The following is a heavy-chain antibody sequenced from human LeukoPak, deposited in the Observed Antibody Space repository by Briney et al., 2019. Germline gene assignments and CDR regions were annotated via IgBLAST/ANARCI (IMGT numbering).Heavy chain of an antibody. J-gene: IGHJ4*02. CDR2: ISGSGGST. CDR3: AKDLVVTASGYFDY. Sequence: PGGSLRLSCAASGFTFSSYAMTWVRQAPGKGLGWVSAISGSGGSTYYADSVKGRFTISRDKSKNTLYLQMNSLRAEDTALYYCAKDLVVTASGYFDYWGQGTLVTVSS. CDR1: GFTFSSYA. D-gene: IGHD2-21*02. V-gene: IGHV3-23*01.